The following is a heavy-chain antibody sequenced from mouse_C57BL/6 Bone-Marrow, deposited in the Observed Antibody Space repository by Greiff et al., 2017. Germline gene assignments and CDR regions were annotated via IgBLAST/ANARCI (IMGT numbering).Heavy chain of an antibody. Sequence: QVQLKESGPGLVAPSQSLSITCTVSGFSLTSYGVHWVRQPPGKGLEWLVVIWSDGSTTYNSALNSRLSISKDNSKSQVFLKMNSLQTDDTAMYYCARPYDYDGAWFAYWGQGTLVTVSA. J-gene: IGHJ3*01. CDR1: GFSLTSYG. CDR3: ARPYDYDGAWFAY. CDR2: IWSDGST. D-gene: IGHD2-4*01. V-gene: IGHV2-6*03.